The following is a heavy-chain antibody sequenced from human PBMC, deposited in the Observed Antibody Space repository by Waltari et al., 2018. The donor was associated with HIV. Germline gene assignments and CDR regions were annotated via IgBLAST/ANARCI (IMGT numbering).Heavy chain of an antibody. CDR2: INNDGSGT. J-gene: IGHJ4*02. D-gene: IGHD1-26*01. CDR3: ARVDGYSGKD. CDR1: GFAFSSYW. V-gene: IGHV3-74*01. Sequence: EVQLVESGGGLVQPGGSLRLSCAASGFAFSSYWMHWVRQAPGKGLVWVSRINNDGSGTGYADSVKGRFTISRDNAKNTLYLQMNSLRAEDTVVYYCARVDGYSGKDWGQGTLVTVSS.